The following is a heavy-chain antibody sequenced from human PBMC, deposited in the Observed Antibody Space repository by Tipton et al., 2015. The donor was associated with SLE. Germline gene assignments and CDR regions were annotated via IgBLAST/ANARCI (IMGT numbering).Heavy chain of an antibody. J-gene: IGHJ5*01. CDR3: ARDGCSSTSCYSDGNWFDP. V-gene: IGHV4-4*07. CDR2: IYTSGST. D-gene: IGHD2-2*02. Sequence: TLSLTCGVYGASFSGYYWSWIRQPAGKGLEWIGRIYTSGSTNYNPSLKSRVTISVDTSKNQFSLKLSSVTAADTAVYYCARDGCSSTSCYSDGNWFDPWGQGTLVTVSS. CDR1: GASFSGYY.